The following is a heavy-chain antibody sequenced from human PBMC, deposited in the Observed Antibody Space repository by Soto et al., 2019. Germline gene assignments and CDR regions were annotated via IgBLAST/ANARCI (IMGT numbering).Heavy chain of an antibody. V-gene: IGHV1-69*13. CDR1: GGTFSGYA. Sequence: SVKVSCKASGGTFSGYAISWVRQAPGQGLEWMGGIIPIFGTANYAQKFQGRVTITADESTSTAYMELSSLRSEDTAVYYCARDDYYGSGSYTIRDYYYGMDVWGQGTTVTVSS. D-gene: IGHD3-10*01. J-gene: IGHJ6*02. CDR3: ARDDYYGSGSYTIRDYYYGMDV. CDR2: IIPIFGTA.